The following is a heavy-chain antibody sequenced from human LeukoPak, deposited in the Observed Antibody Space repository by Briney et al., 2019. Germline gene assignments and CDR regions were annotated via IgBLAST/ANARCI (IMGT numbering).Heavy chain of an antibody. J-gene: IGHJ4*02. Sequence: PGGSLRLCCAASGFTVSSNYMSWVRQTPGKGLEWVSVIYSGGSTYYADSVKGRFTISRDNSKNTLYLQMNSLRAEDTAVYYCARYYCSGGSCYEYWGQGTLVTVSS. CDR1: GFTVSSNY. CDR2: IYSGGST. V-gene: IGHV3-53*01. CDR3: ARYYCSGGSCYEY. D-gene: IGHD2-15*01.